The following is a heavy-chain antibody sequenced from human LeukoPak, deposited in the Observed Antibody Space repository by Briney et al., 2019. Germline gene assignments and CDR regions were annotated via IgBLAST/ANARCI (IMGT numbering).Heavy chain of an antibody. D-gene: IGHD3-16*02. CDR3: AREDRLSHHTVFDS. Sequence: SETLSLTCTVSGDSISSHYWGWIRQPPGKGLEWIAYIYYSGSTNYNPSLKSRVTISVDTSKNQFSLKLSSVTAADTAVYYCAREDRLSHHTVFDSWGQGTLVTVSS. CDR2: IYYSGST. CDR1: GDSISSHY. J-gene: IGHJ4*02. V-gene: IGHV4-59*11.